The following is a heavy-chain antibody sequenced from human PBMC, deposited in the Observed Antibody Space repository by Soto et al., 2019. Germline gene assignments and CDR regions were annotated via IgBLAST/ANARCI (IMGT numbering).Heavy chain of an antibody. CDR3: AIAPKTYGHYVYCDY. CDR2: ISYDGSNK. V-gene: IGHV3-30*03. Sequence: GGSLRLSCAASGFTFSSYGMHWVRQAPGKGLGWVAVISYDGSNKYYADSVKGRFTISRDNSKNTLYLQMNSLRAEDTAVYYCAIAPKTYGHYVYCDYWGQGTLATGS. CDR1: GFTFSSYG. J-gene: IGHJ4*02. D-gene: IGHD4-17*01.